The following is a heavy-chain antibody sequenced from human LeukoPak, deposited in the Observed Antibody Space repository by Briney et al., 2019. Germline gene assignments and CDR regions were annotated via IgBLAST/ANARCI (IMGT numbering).Heavy chain of an antibody. CDR2: IYPGDSDT. J-gene: IGHJ4*02. Sequence: GESLQISCKGSGSRFTSYWIGWVRQMPGKGLEWMGIIYPGDSDTRYSPSFQGQVTISADKSISTAYLQWSSLKASDTAMYYCARQEYSSSVPDYWGQGTLVTVSS. CDR1: GSRFTSYW. D-gene: IGHD2/OR15-2a*01. CDR3: ARQEYSSSVPDY. V-gene: IGHV5-51*01.